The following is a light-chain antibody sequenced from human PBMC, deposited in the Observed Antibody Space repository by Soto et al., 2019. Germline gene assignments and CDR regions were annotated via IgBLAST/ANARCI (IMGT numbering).Light chain of an antibody. CDR2: DAS. Sequence: DIQMTQSPSSLSASVGDRVTITCQASQEISNYLNWYQQKPGKAPKLLIYDASNLQTGVPSRFSGSGSGTDFTFTISSLQPEDIATYYCQQYDNRPPLTSGQGTRLEIK. J-gene: IGKJ5*01. CDR3: QQYDNRPPLT. V-gene: IGKV1-33*01. CDR1: QEISNY.